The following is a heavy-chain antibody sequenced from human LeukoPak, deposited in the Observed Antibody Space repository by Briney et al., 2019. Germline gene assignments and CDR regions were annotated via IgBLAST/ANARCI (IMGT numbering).Heavy chain of an antibody. Sequence: VKVSCKASGYTFTSYDINWVRQATGQGLEWMGWMNPNSGNTGYAQKFQGRVTMTRNTSISTASMELSSLRSEDTAVYYCASRWMYNWNYNDAFDIWGQGTMVTVSS. D-gene: IGHD1-7*01. V-gene: IGHV1-8*01. CDR1: GYTFTSYD. CDR2: MNPNSGNT. CDR3: ASRWMYNWNYNDAFDI. J-gene: IGHJ3*02.